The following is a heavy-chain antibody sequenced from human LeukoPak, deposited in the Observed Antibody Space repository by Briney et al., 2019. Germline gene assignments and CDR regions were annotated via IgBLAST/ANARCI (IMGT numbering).Heavy chain of an antibody. CDR3: ARTIGPDALDI. D-gene: IGHD2/OR15-2a*01. Sequence: SGPALVKPTQTLTLTCSFSGFSLRALGMCVNWVRHPPGKALEWLARIDWDDDEYYNTSLKTRLTTSKDTSKNQVVLTTTNMDPVDTATYFCARTIGPDALDIWGQGTMVTVSS. CDR2: IDWDDDE. CDR1: GFSLRALGMC. J-gene: IGHJ3*02. V-gene: IGHV2-70*11.